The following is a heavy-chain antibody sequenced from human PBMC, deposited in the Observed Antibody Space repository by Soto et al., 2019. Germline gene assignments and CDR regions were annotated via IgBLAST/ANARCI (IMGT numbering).Heavy chain of an antibody. V-gene: IGHV4-59*01. CDR2: IYYSGST. CDR3: ARSAAAGNWFDP. CDR1: GGSIISYY. D-gene: IGHD6-13*01. J-gene: IGHJ5*02. Sequence: SETLSLTCTVSGGSIISYYWSWIRQPPGKGLEWIAYIYYSGSTDYNPSLKSRVTISVDTSRNQFSLKLSSVTAADTAVYFCARSAAAGNWFDPWGQGTLVTVPQ.